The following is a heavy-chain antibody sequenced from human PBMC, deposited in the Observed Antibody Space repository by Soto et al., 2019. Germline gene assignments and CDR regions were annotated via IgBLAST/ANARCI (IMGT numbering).Heavy chain of an antibody. J-gene: IGHJ3*02. CDR1: GYTFTGHY. CDR3: ARGAMVGAAHGFDI. D-gene: IGHD3-10*01. Sequence: GASVKVSCKASGYTFTGHYMHWVLQAPGQGLEWMGWINPNSVGTSYAQKFQGRFTMTRDTSINTAYMELSRLRSDDTAVYYCARGAMVGAAHGFDIWGQGTMVTVSS. CDR2: INPNSVGT. V-gene: IGHV1-2*03.